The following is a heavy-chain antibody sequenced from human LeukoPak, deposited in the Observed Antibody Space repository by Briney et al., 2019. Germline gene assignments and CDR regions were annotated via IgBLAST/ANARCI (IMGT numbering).Heavy chain of an antibody. CDR1: GGSISSYY. J-gene: IGHJ4*02. CDR3: ARHPPRNIVGTAFDY. CDR2: IYYSGST. D-gene: IGHD1-26*01. Sequence: KPSETLSLTCTVSGGSISSYYWSWIRQPPGRGLEWIGYIYYSGSTNYNPSLESRVTISVDTSKNQVSLKLNSVSAADTAVYYCARHPPRNIVGTAFDYWGQGTLVTVSS. V-gene: IGHV4-59*08.